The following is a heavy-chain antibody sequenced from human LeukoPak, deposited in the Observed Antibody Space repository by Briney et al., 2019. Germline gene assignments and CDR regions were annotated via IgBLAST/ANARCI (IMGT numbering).Heavy chain of an antibody. J-gene: IGHJ4*02. CDR2: ISYDGSNK. Sequence: GGSLRLSCAASGFTFSSYGMHWVRQAPSKGLEWVAVISYDGSNKYYADSVKGRFTISRDNSKNTLYLQMNSLRAEDTAVYYCAKGWTEGDYWGQGTLVTVSS. CDR1: GFTFSSYG. D-gene: IGHD1-1*01. CDR3: AKGWTEGDY. V-gene: IGHV3-30*18.